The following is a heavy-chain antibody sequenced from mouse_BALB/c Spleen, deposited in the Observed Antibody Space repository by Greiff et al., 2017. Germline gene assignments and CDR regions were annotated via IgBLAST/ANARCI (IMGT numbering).Heavy chain of an antibody. CDR3: ARDAYYGNYVGAMDY. CDR2: ISDGGSYT. V-gene: IGHV5-4*02. D-gene: IGHD2-10*01. J-gene: IGHJ4*01. Sequence: EVKVVESGGGLVKPGGSLKLSCAASGFTFSDYYMYWVRQTPEKRLEWVATISDGGSYTYYPDSVKGRFTISRDNAKNNLYLQMSSLKSEDTAMYYCARDAYYGNYVGAMDYWGQGTSVTVSS. CDR1: GFTFSDYY.